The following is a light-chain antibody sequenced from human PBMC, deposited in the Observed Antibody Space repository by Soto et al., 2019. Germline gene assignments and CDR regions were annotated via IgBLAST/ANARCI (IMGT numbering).Light chain of an antibody. CDR3: QQYNNWPAIT. CDR1: QSVSSSY. V-gene: IGKV3-15*01. J-gene: IGKJ5*01. CDR2: GAS. Sequence: EIVLTQSPGTLSLSPEERATLSCRASQSVSSSYLAWYQQKPGQAPRLLIYGASTRATGIPARFSGSGSGTDFTLTISSLQSEDFAIYYCQQYNNWPAITFGQGTRLEIK.